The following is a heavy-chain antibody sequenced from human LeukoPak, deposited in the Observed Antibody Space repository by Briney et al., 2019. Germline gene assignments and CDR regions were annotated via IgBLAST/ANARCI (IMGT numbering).Heavy chain of an antibody. Sequence: PSETLCLTCTVSGGSISSYYWSWIRQPPGKGLEWIGYIYNSGSTNYNPSLKSRVTISVDTSKNQFSLKLSSVTAADTAVYYCARDGGNYYDSSGYDAFDIWGQRTVVPVSS. J-gene: IGHJ3*02. V-gene: IGHV4-59*01. CDR1: GGSISSYY. CDR3: ARDGGNYYDSSGYDAFDI. D-gene: IGHD3-22*01. CDR2: IYNSGST.